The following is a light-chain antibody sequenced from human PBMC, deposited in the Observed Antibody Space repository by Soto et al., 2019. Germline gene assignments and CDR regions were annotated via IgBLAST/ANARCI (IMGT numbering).Light chain of an antibody. J-gene: IGLJ2*01. V-gene: IGLV2-11*01. CDR1: SSDVGGYNY. CDR2: DVS. Sequence: QSALTQPRSVSGSPGQSVTISCTGTSSDVGGYNYVSWYQQNPGKAPKLMIYDVSKRPSGVPDRFSGSKSGNTASLTIAGLQAEDEADYYGCSYAGSYTFGVVFGGGTKLTVL. CDR3: CSYAGSYTFGVV.